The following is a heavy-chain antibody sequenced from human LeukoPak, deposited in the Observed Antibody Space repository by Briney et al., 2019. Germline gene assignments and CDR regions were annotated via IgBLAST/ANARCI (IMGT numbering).Heavy chain of an antibody. CDR2: IYYSGST. CDR1: GGSISSGGYY. D-gene: IGHD2-21*02. V-gene: IGHV4-31*03. Sequence: SSETLSLTCTVSGGSISSGGYYWSWIRQHPGKGLEWIGYIYYSGSTYYDPSLKSRVTISVDTSKNQFSLKLSSVTAADTAVYYCARGGGGGDYNWFDHWGQGTLLTVSS. J-gene: IGHJ5*02. CDR3: ARGGGGGDYNWFDH.